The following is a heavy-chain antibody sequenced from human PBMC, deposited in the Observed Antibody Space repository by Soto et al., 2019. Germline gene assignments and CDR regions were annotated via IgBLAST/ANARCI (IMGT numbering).Heavy chain of an antibody. Sequence: PGESLKISCKGSGYSFTSYWIGWVRQIPGKGLEWMGIIYPGDSDTRYSPSFQGQVTISADKSISTAYLQWSSLKASDTAMYYCARTYYYDSSGYLDGVLWYYGMDVWGQGTTVTVSS. J-gene: IGHJ6*02. CDR1: GYSFTSYW. CDR3: ARTYYYDSSGYLDGVLWYYGMDV. D-gene: IGHD3-22*01. V-gene: IGHV5-51*01. CDR2: IYPGDSDT.